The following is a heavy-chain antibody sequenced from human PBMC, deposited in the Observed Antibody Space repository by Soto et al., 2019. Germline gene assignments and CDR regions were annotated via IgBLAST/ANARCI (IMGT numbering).Heavy chain of an antibody. Sequence: QVQLVESGGGVVQPGRSLRLSCAASGFTFSSNAMHWVRQAPGKGLGWVAGISYDGKSKYYADSVKGRFTISRDNSKNTLDLQMHSLRVEDTAVYYCARLRGSYSWYFDYWGQGTLVTVSS. CDR3: ARLRGSYSWYFDY. J-gene: IGHJ4*02. CDR2: ISYDGKSK. D-gene: IGHD1-26*01. V-gene: IGHV3-30*04. CDR1: GFTFSSNA.